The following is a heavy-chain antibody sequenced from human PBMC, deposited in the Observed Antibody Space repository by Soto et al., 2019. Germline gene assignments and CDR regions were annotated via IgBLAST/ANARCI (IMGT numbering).Heavy chain of an antibody. D-gene: IGHD3-10*01. CDR3: ARRGVRVVISGFDY. V-gene: IGHV1-69*05. CDR2: IIPIFGTA. Sequence: SVKVSCKASGGTFSSYAISWVRQAPGQGLEWMGGIIPIFGTANYAQKFQGRVTMTRDTSISTAYMELSRLRSDDTAVYYCARRGVRVVISGFDYWGQGXLVTVSS. CDR1: GGTFSSYA. J-gene: IGHJ4*02.